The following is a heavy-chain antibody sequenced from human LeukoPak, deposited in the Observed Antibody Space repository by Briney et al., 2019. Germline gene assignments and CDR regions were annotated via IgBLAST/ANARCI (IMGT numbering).Heavy chain of an antibody. Sequence: ASVKVSCKASGYTFTSYDINWVRQATGQGLEWMGWMNPNSGNTGYAQKFQGRVTMTRNTSISTAYMELSSLRSEDTAVYYCARWAHSSSWYGGWHYYYYMDVWGKGTTVTVSS. CDR3: ARWAHSSSWYGGWHYYYYMDV. J-gene: IGHJ6*03. CDR1: GYTFTSYD. D-gene: IGHD6-13*01. V-gene: IGHV1-8*01. CDR2: MNPNSGNT.